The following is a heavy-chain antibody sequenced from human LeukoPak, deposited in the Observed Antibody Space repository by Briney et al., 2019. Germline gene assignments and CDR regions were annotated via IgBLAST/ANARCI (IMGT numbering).Heavy chain of an antibody. V-gene: IGHV1-69*02. CDR1: GDTFSSYS. CDR3: AGEYDDISH. J-gene: IGHJ4*02. Sequence: ASVKVSCKAFGDTFSSYSFIWVRQAPGQGLEWMGRINPILGLANYAQNFQVRLTITADTSTNTASMELSSLTSEDTGVYYCAGEYDDISHWGQGTLVTVAS. CDR2: INPILGLA. D-gene: IGHD3-9*01.